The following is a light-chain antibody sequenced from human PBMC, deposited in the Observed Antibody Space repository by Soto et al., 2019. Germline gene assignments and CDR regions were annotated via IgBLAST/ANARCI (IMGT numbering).Light chain of an antibody. J-gene: IGKJ5*01. CDR3: QQLNSYPT. Sequence: DIQLTQSPSFLSASVGDRVTITCRASQGISSYLAWYQQKPGKAPKLLIYAASTLQSGVPSRFSGSGSATEFTLTISSLQPEDFATYYCQQLNSYPTFGQGTRLEIK. CDR1: QGISSY. V-gene: IGKV1-9*01. CDR2: AAS.